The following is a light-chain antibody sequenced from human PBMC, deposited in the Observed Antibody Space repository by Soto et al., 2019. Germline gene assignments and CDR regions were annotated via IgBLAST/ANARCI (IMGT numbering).Light chain of an antibody. J-gene: IGKJ1*01. CDR3: QHYNSYSEA. CDR2: KAS. V-gene: IGKV1-5*03. CDR1: QTISSW. Sequence: DIQMTQSPSTLSGSVGDRGTITCRASQTISSWLAGYQQKPGKAPKLLIYKASTLKSGVPSRFSGSGSGTEFPLTISSLQPDDFATYYCQHYNSYSEAFGQGTKVELK.